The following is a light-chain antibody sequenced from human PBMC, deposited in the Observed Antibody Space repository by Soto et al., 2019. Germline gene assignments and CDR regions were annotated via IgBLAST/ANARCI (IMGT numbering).Light chain of an antibody. Sequence: MTQSPATLSVSPGERATLSCRASQSVSGNLAWYQQKPGQAPRLLIYGASTGATGIPARFGGSGSGTEFTLTISSLQSEDFAVYYCQQYNNWPRTFGQGTKVEIK. CDR3: QQYNNWPRT. V-gene: IGKV3-15*01. CDR2: GAS. CDR1: QSVSGN. J-gene: IGKJ1*01.